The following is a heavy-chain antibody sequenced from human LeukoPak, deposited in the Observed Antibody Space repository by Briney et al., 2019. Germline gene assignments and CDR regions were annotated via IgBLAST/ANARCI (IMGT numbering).Heavy chain of an antibody. J-gene: IGHJ4*02. Sequence: GGSLRLSCVASGFTFSHYSMNWVRQAPGKGLEWVSSIRFTGSYIYYADSVKGRFTISRDNSKNTLHLQMNSLRAEDTAVYYCAKSAYYDSSGFYREYYFDYWGQGTLVTVSS. D-gene: IGHD3-22*01. V-gene: IGHV3-21*04. CDR1: GFTFSHYS. CDR3: AKSAYYDSSGFYREYYFDY. CDR2: IRFTGSYI.